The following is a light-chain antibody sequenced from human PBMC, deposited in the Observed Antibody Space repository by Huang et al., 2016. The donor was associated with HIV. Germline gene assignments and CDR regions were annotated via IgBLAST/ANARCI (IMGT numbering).Light chain of an antibody. CDR3: QQYYSSPQT. J-gene: IGKJ1*01. V-gene: IGKV4-1*01. Sequence: DIVVTQSPDSLAVSLGETATRNCLSSQSVLSSSTNKDYLAWFQQKPGQPPKLLIFWASTREAGVPDRFSGSGSGTHFTLTITNLKAEDVAIYYCQQYYSSPQTFGPGTRVEIK. CDR2: WAS. CDR1: QSVLSSSTNKDY.